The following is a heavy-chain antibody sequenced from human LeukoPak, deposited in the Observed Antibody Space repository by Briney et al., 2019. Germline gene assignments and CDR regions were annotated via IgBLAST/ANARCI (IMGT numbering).Heavy chain of an antibody. D-gene: IGHD2-2*01. CDR3: ARIYCSSTSCNGEGFDP. J-gene: IGHJ5*02. CDR2: LYYSGST. V-gene: IGHV4-39*01. Sequence: ETLSLTCTVSGGSISSSSYYWGWIRQPPGKGLEWIGSLYYSGSTYYNPSLKSRVTISVDTSKNQFSLKLSSVTAADTAVYYCARIYCSSTSCNGEGFDPWGQGALVTVSS. CDR1: GGSISSSSYY.